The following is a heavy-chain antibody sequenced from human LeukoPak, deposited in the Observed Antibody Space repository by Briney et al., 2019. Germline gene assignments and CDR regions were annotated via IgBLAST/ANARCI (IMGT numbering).Heavy chain of an antibody. D-gene: IGHD1-26*01. J-gene: IGHJ6*03. CDR3: ARDPYSGAYGTDYYYMDL. V-gene: IGHV3-21*01. CDR2: ITSGSSYI. CDR1: GFTFSSYN. Sequence: GGSLRLSCAASGFTFSSYNMNWVRQAPGKGLEWVSSITSGSSYIYYADSVKGRFTISRDNAKNSLYLQMNSLRAEDTAVYYCARDPYSGAYGTDYYYMDLWGQGTTVTISS.